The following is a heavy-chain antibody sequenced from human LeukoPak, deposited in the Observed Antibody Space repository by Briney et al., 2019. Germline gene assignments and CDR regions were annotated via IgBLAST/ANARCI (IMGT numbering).Heavy chain of an antibody. CDR3: ARARGSNGWYSDY. CDR1: GFTFSAYG. D-gene: IGHD6-19*01. J-gene: IGHJ4*02. Sequence: GRSLRLSCAASGFTFSAYGMHWVRQTPGKGLEWVALIWDDGNKKTYADSVKGRFTISRDNSKNTLDLQMNSLRADDTAVYYCARARGSNGWYSDYWGQGTLVTVSS. V-gene: IGHV3-33*01. CDR2: IWDDGNKK.